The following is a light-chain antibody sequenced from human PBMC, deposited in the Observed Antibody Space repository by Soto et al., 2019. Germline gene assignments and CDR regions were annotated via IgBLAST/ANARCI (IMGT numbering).Light chain of an antibody. J-gene: IGKJ4*01. Sequence: EIVVTQSPATLSLSPGERATLSCRASQSVSSYLAWYQQKPGQAPRLHIYDASNRATGIPARFSGSGSGTDFTLTISSLEPEDFAVYYCQQRSNWQGATFGGGTKVEIK. CDR1: QSVSSY. CDR3: QQRSNWQGAT. V-gene: IGKV3-11*01. CDR2: DAS.